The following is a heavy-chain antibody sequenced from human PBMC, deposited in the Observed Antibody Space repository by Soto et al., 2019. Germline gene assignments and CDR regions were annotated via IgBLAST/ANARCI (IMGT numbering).Heavy chain of an antibody. CDR1: GFTFSSYW. J-gene: IGHJ4*02. V-gene: IGHV3-7*03. CDR2: IKQDGSDI. CDR3: ARAPLGVAAY. Sequence: EVQLVESGGGLVQPGGSLRLSCAASGFTFSSYWMSWARQAPGKGLEWVANIKQDGSDISYVDSVKGRFTISRDDAKNSLYLQMNSLRVEDTAVYYSARAPLGVAAYWGQGNLVTVSA. D-gene: IGHD3-10*01.